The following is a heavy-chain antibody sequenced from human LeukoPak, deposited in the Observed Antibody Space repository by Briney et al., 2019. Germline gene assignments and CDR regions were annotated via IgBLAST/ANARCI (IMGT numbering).Heavy chain of an antibody. CDR1: GFTFSDYY. CDR3: ARPTGSGSYSPFDY. J-gene: IGHJ4*02. CDR2: ISSSSRYT. V-gene: IGHV3-11*03. Sequence: PGGSLRLSCAASGFTFSDYYMSWIRQAPGKGLEWVSYISSSSRYTNYADSVKGRFTISRDNAKNSLYLQMNSLRAEDTAVYFCARPTGSGSYSPFDYWGQGTLVTVSS. D-gene: IGHD3-10*01.